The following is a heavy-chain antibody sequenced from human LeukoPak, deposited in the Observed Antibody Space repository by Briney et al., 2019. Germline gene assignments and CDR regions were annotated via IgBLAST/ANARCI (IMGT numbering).Heavy chain of an antibody. D-gene: IGHD2-21*01. Sequence: ASETLSLTCTVSGGSISGYYWSWIRQPAGKGLEWIGRIYTTGNTNYNPSLKSRLTMPVDTSKNQFSLKLSSVTAADTAVYYCATATCGGDCYYIDYWGQGTLVTVSS. CDR2: IYTTGNT. CDR3: ATATCGGDCYYIDY. CDR1: GGSISGYY. J-gene: IGHJ4*02. V-gene: IGHV4-4*07.